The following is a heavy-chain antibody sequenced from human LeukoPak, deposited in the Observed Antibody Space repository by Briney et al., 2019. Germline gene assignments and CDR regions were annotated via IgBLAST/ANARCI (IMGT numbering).Heavy chain of an antibody. CDR2: IYHSGST. J-gene: IGHJ4*02. D-gene: IGHD6-6*01. V-gene: IGHV4-4*02. Sequence: SETLSLTCAVSGGSISSSNWWSWVRQPPGKGLEWIGEIYHSGSTYYNASLKSRVTISVDTSKNQFSLKLSSVTAADTAVYYCARGRRYSSSRFDYWGQGTLVTVSS. CDR3: ARGRRYSSSRFDY. CDR1: GGSISSSNW.